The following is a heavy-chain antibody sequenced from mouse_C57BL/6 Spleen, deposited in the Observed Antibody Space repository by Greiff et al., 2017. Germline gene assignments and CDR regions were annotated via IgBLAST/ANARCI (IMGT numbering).Heavy chain of an antibody. CDR1: GFNIKDDY. D-gene: IGHD1-1*01. J-gene: IGHJ2*01. CDR2: IDPENGDT. CDR3: TTRSAVVAHFDY. Sequence: VQLKQSGAELVRPGASVKLSCTASGFNIKDDYMHWVKQRPEQGLEWIGWIDPENGDTEYASKFQGKATITADTSSNTAYLQLSSLTSEDTAVYYCTTRSAVVAHFDYGGQGTTLTVSS. V-gene: IGHV14-4*01.